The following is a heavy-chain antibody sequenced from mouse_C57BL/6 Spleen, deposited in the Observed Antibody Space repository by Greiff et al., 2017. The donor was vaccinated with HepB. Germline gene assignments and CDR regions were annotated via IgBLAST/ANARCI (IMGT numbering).Heavy chain of an antibody. CDR2: INPSNGGT. D-gene: IGHD2-2*01. CDR1: GYTFTSYW. J-gene: IGHJ3*01. V-gene: IGHV1-53*01. CDR3: ARFSMVTPAWFAY. Sequence: QVQLQQSGTELVKPGASVKLSCKASGYTFTSYWMHWVKQRPGQGLEWIGNINPSNGGTNYNEKFKSKATLTVDKSSSTAYMQLSSLTSEDSAVYYCARFSMVTPAWFAYWGQGTLVTVSA.